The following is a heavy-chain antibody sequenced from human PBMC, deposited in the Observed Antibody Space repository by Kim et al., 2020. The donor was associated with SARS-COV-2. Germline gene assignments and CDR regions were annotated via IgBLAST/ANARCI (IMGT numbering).Heavy chain of an antibody. J-gene: IGHJ6*02. V-gene: IGHV3-30*04. D-gene: IGHD2-2*01. CDR1: GFTFSSYA. CDR3: ARELVVVVPAAPFDYYYYGMDV. CDR2: ISYDGSNK. Sequence: GGSLRLSCAASGFTFSSYAMHWVRQAPGKGLEWVAVISYDGSNKYYADSVKGRFTISRDNSKNTLYLQMNSLRAEDTAVYYCARELVVVVPAAPFDYYYYGMDVWGQGTTVTVSS.